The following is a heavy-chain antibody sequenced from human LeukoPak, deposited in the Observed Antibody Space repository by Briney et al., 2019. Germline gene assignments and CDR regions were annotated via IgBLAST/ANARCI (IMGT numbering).Heavy chain of an antibody. V-gene: IGHV1-69*13. Sequence: SVKVSCKASGGTFSSYAISWVRQAPGQGLEWMGGIIPIFGTANYAQKFQGRVTITADESTSTAYMELSSLRSEDTTVYYCAKNKYSSSWYNFDYWGQGTLVTVSS. CDR1: GGTFSSYA. CDR2: IIPIFGTA. CDR3: AKNKYSSSWYNFDY. J-gene: IGHJ4*02. D-gene: IGHD6-13*01.